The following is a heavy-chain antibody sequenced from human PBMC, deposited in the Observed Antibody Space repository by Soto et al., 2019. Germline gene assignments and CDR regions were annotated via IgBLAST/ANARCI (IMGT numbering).Heavy chain of an antibody. CDR1: GGSFSGYY. V-gene: IGHV4-34*01. CDR3: ARVRISSGWYEFIDY. J-gene: IGHJ4*02. CDR2: INHSGST. Sequence: SETLSLTCAVYGGSFSGYYWSWIRQPPGKGLEWIGEINHSGSTNYNPSLKSRVTISVDTSKNQFSLKLSSVTAADTAVYYCARVRISSGWYEFIDYWGQGTLVTVSS. D-gene: IGHD6-19*01.